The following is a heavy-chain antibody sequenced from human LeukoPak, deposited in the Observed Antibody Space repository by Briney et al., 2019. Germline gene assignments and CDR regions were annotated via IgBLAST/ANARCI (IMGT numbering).Heavy chain of an antibody. Sequence: PGRSLRLSCATSGFTFSNYGMHWVRQAPGKGLEWVAIISYDGSNKFYTDSVKGRFTISRDNSKNTVYLQMNSLRAEDTAVYYCAKDAIVGATIGWGQGTLVTVSS. CDR1: GFTFSNYG. CDR2: ISYDGSNK. J-gene: IGHJ4*02. D-gene: IGHD1-26*01. V-gene: IGHV3-30*18. CDR3: AKDAIVGATIG.